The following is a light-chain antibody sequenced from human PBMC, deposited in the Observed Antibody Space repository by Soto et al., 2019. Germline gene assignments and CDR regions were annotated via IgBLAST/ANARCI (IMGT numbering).Light chain of an antibody. J-gene: IGLJ2*01. Sequence: QSVLTQPPSASGTPGQRVAISCSGGSSDIGSNPVNWYLHLPGAAPKLLIYRDNQRPSGVPARFSGSKPGTSASLTISGLHTEDAADCVCSAWYDNIYGPVFGGGTKLTVL. CDR3: SAWYDNIYGPV. V-gene: IGLV1-44*01. CDR2: RDN. CDR1: SSDIGSNP.